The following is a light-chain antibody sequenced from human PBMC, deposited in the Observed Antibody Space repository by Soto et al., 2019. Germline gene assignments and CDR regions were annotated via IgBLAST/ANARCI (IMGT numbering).Light chain of an antibody. CDR3: SSYTCSRTWV. Sequence: QSALTQPASVSVSPGQSSTISCTGASGDVGGYNYVSWYEQHPEKAPKLMIYAVTNQTSGISNYFYVSRLSTTASLTYSGLQAEDEADYYCSSYTCSRTWVFGGGTHLTFL. J-gene: IGLJ3*02. V-gene: IGLV2-14*01. CDR1: SGDVGGYNY. CDR2: AVT.